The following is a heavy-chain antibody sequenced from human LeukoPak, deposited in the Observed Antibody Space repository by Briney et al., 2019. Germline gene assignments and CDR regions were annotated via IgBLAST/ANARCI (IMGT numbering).Heavy chain of an antibody. V-gene: IGHV3-23*01. CDR3: AKGLSWGEPKWFDP. CDR1: GFTFDDYA. J-gene: IGHJ5*02. Sequence: GGSLRLSCAASGFTFDDYAMHWVRQAPGKGLEWVSAISGSGGSTYYADSVKGRFTISRGNSKNTLYLQMNSLRAEDTAVYYCAKGLSWGEPKWFDPWGQGTLVTVSS. CDR2: ISGSGGST. D-gene: IGHD3-16*01.